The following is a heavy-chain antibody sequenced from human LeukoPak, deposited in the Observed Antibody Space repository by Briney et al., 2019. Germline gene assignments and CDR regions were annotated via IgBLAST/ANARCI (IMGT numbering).Heavy chain of an antibody. CDR2: IRYDGSNK. D-gene: IGHD3-10*01. J-gene: IGHJ6*03. V-gene: IGHV3-30*02. Sequence: GGSLRLSCAASGFTFSSYGMHWVRQAPGKGLEWVAFIRYDGSNKYYADSVKGRFTISRDNSKNTLYLQMNSLRAEDTAVYYCARMPEYYGSGSYYYYYYMDVWGKGTTVTISS. CDR3: ARMPEYYGSGSYYYYYYMDV. CDR1: GFTFSSYG.